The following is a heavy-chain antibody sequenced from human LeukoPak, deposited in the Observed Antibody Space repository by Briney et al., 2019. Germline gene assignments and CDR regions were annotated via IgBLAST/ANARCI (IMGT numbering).Heavy chain of an antibody. D-gene: IGHD3-16*01. J-gene: IGHJ5*02. CDR2: ISSSGSTI. Sequence: GGSLRLSCAASGFTFSDYYMSWIRQAPGKGLEWVSYISSSGSTIYYADSVKGRFTISRDNAKNSLYLQMNSLRAEDTAVYYGARDRSRGGYNWFDPWGQGTLVTVSS. V-gene: IGHV3-11*04. CDR1: GFTFSDYY. CDR3: ARDRSRGGYNWFDP.